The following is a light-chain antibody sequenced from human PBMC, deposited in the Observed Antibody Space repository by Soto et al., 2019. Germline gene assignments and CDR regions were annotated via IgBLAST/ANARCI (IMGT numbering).Light chain of an antibody. CDR2: GAS. Sequence: IVMTQSPSTLSVSPGERATLSCRASQSVSSNLAWYQQKPGQAPRLLIYGASTRATGIPARFSGSGSGTEVTLTIISLQSEDFAVYYCQQYNNWPPLTFGGGTKVEIK. CDR1: QSVSSN. V-gene: IGKV3-15*01. J-gene: IGKJ4*01. CDR3: QQYNNWPPLT.